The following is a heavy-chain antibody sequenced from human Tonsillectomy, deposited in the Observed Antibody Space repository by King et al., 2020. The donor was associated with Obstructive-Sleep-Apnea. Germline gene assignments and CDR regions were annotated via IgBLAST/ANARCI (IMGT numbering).Heavy chain of an antibody. CDR3: AKNRGGIFWFDP. V-gene: IGHV4-4*07. CDR2: IYTSGST. CDR1: CGSISSYY. D-gene: IGHD3-9*01. Sequence: VQLQESGPGLVKPSETLSLICTVSCGSISSYYWSWIRQPAGKGTEWIGRIYTSGSTNYNPSHKSRVTISFNTSKNPFSLKLSSVTAADTAIYYCAKNRGGIFWFDPWGQGTLVTVSS. J-gene: IGHJ5*01.